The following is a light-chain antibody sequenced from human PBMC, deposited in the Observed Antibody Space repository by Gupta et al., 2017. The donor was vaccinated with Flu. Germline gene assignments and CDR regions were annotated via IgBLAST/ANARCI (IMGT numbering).Light chain of an antibody. CDR3: AAWDDGLNGVL. Sequence: TSNIGSNTVSWYQQLPGTAPKLLIYTNSQRPSGVPDRFSGSKSGTSASLAISGLQSEDEAEYYCAAWDDGLNGVLFGGGTKVTVL. V-gene: IGLV1-44*01. CDR1: TSNIGSNT. J-gene: IGLJ2*01. CDR2: TNS.